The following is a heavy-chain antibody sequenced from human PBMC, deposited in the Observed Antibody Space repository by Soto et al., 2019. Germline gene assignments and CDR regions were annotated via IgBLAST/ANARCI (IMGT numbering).Heavy chain of an antibody. D-gene: IGHD6-6*01. CDR2: ISYDGSNK. CDR3: ARGYSSSWDFDY. Sequence: PGGSLRLSCAASGFTFSSYAMHWVRQAPGKGLEWVAVISYDGSNKYYADSVKGRFTISRDNSKNTLYLQMNSLRAEDTAVYYCARGYSSSWDFDYWGQGTLVTVSS. CDR1: GFTFSSYA. V-gene: IGHV3-30-3*01. J-gene: IGHJ4*02.